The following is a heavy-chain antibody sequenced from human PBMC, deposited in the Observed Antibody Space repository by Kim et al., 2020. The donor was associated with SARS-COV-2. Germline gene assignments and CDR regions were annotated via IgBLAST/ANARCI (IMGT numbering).Heavy chain of an antibody. CDR3: ARSDYGDFDY. D-gene: IGHD4-17*01. V-gene: IGHV1-3*01. Sequence: NTKYSQKFQGRVTITRDTSASTAYMELSSLRSEDTAVYYCARSDYGDFDYWGQGTLVTVSS. CDR2: NT. J-gene: IGHJ4*02.